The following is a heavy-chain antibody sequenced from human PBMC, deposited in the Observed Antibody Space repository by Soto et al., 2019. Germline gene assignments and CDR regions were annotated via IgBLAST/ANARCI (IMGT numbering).Heavy chain of an antibody. Sequence: QLQLQESGSGLVKPSQTLSLTCAVSGGSISSGGYSWSWIRQPPGKGLEWIGYIYHSGSTYYTPSPKSRVTISVDRSKNQFSLKLSSVTAADTAVYYCARAIGWFGELLGGYYFDYWGQGTLVTVSS. V-gene: IGHV4-30-2*01. CDR1: GGSISSGGYS. CDR2: IYHSGST. D-gene: IGHD3-10*01. J-gene: IGHJ4*02. CDR3: ARAIGWFGELLGGYYFDY.